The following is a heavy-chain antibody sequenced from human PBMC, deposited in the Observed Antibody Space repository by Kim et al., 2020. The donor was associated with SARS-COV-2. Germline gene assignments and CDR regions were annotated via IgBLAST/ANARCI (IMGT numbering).Heavy chain of an antibody. D-gene: IGHD3-10*01. J-gene: IGHJ4*02. CDR2: ISAYSGEK. CDR1: GDIFTNYA. Sequence: ASVKVSCKASGDIFTNYAFIWVRQAPGQGLEWMGWISAYSGEKNYAPRFQGRTVMTTETSTTPGYMELSSLTYDETDVHYCPRERSTTFYGGYWGQGTLV. CDR3: PRERSTTFYGGY. V-gene: IGHV1-18*01.